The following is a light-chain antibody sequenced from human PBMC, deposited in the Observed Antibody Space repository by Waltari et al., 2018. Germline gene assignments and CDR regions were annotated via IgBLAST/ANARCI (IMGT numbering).Light chain of an antibody. J-gene: IGLJ1*01. CDR3: TSHTASSSLLYV. V-gene: IGLV2-14*01. Sequence: QSALTQPASVSGSPGQSITISCTGTNSDVGGYNYVSWYQQHPGTAPKLMIYEVSHRPSGVSNRFSGSKSGNTASLTISGLQAEDEADYYCTSHTASSSLLYVFGTGTKVAVL. CDR1: NSDVGGYNY. CDR2: EVS.